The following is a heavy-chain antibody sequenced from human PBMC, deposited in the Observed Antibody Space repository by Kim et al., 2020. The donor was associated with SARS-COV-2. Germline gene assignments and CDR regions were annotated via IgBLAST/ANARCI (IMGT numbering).Heavy chain of an antibody. J-gene: IGHJ4*02. D-gene: IGHD3-3*01. CDR3: AKGEPGAYYDFWSGYYTYFDY. Sequence: GGSLRLSCAASGFTFSSYAMSWVRQAPGKGLEWVSVIYSGGSSTYYADSVKGRFTISRDNSKNTLYLQMNSLRAEDTAVYYCAKGEPGAYYDFWSGYYTYFDYWGQGTLVTVSS. CDR2: IYSGGSST. V-gene: IGHV3-23*03. CDR1: GFTFSSYA.